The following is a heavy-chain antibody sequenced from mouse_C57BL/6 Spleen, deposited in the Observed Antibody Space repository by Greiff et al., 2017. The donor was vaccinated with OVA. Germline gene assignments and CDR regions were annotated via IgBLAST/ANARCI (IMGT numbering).Heavy chain of an antibody. Sequence: VQLQQPGAELVMPGASVKLSCKASGYTFTSYWMHWVKQRPGQGPEWIGEIDPSDSYTNYNQKFKGKSTLTVDKSSSTAYMQLSSLTSEDSAVYYCARSQLRYAMDYWGQGTSVTVSS. D-gene: IGHD6-1*01. CDR2: IDPSDSYT. CDR1: GYTFTSYW. J-gene: IGHJ4*01. CDR3: ARSQLRYAMDY. V-gene: IGHV1-69*01.